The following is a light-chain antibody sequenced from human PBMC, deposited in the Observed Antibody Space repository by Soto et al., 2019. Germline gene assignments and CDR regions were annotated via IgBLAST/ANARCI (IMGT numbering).Light chain of an antibody. Sequence: DIPMTQSPSTLSASVGDRVTITCRDSQSLSGSLAWYQQKPGKAPKLLIYEASNLKSGVPSRFSGSGSGTEYTLTISSLQPDDSASYYCQQYNGFWTFGQGTRVEIK. CDR1: QSLSGS. V-gene: IGKV1-5*03. CDR2: EAS. J-gene: IGKJ1*01. CDR3: QQYNGFWT.